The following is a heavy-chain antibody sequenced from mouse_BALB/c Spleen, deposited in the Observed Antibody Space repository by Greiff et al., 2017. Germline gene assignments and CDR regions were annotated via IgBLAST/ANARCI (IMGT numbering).Heavy chain of an antibody. V-gene: IGHV1-9*01. D-gene: IGHD2-4*01. CDR1: GYTFSSYW. Sequence: VKLMESGAELMKPGASVKISCKATGYTFSSYWIEWVKQRPGHGLEWIGEILPGSGSTNYNEKFKGKATFTADTSSNTAYMQLSSLTSEDSAVYYCARGGLRRYAMDYWGQGTSVTVSS. J-gene: IGHJ4*01. CDR2: ILPGSGST. CDR3: ARGGLRRYAMDY.